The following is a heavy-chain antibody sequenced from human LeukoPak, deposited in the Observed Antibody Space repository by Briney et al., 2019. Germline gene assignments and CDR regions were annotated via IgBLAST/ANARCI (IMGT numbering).Heavy chain of an antibody. CDR2: IYHSGST. Sequence: SETLSLTCTVSGYSISSGYYWGWIRQPPGKGLEWIGSIYHSGSTYYNPSLKSRVTISVDTSKNQFSLKLSSVTAADTAVYYCAYAGSYFYWGQGTLVTVSS. V-gene: IGHV4-38-2*02. D-gene: IGHD3-10*01. J-gene: IGHJ4*02. CDR1: GYSISSGYY. CDR3: AYAGSYFY.